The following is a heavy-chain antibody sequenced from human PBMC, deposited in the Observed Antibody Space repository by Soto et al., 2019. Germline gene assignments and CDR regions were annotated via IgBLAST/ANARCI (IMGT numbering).Heavy chain of an antibody. CDR2: IYFSEST. CDR1: GASISSGDYY. Sequence: SETLSLTCNVSGASISSGDYYWSWIRQPPGKGLEWIGYIYFSESTSYNPSLKSRVTISGDKSKNQFSLRRTSVTAADTAGYDWGFVDMITLGEKTGPKVVFDRGGQGKMVTVPS. D-gene: IGHD3-16*01. J-gene: IGHJ3*01. CDR3: GFVDMITLGEKTGPKVVFDR. V-gene: IGHV4-30-4*01.